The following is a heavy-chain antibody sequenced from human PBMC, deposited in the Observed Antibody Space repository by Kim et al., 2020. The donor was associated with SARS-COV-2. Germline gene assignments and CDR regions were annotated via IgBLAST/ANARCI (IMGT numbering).Heavy chain of an antibody. Sequence: GESLKISCKGSGYSFTSYWIGWVRQMPGKGLEWMGIIYPGDSDTRYSPSFQGQVTISADKSISTAYLQWSSLKASDTAMYYCARVFFASRGGDDYGVDVWGQGTTVTVSS. V-gene: IGHV5-51*01. CDR3: ARVFFASRGGDDYGVDV. D-gene: IGHD2-21*02. J-gene: IGHJ6*02. CDR2: IYPGDSDT. CDR1: GYSFTSYW.